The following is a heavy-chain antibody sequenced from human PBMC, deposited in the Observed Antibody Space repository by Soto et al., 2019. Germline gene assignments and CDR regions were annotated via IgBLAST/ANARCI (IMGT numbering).Heavy chain of an antibody. CDR2: INHVGGT. D-gene: IGHD3-16*01. J-gene: IGHJ5*02. V-gene: IGHV4-34*01. Sequence: TETLSLTCAVYGGFLSESYWTWIRQPPGKGLEWIGEINHVGGTNYNPSLKSRVTMSVDTSQNQFSLRLISVTAADTAMYFCVRIRYQLPSSVLWLDPWGQGTPVTVSS. CDR1: GGFLSESY. CDR3: VRIRYQLPSSVLWLDP.